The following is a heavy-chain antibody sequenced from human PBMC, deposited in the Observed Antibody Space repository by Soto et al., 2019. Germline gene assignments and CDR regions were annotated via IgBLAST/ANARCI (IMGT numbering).Heavy chain of an antibody. D-gene: IGHD3-10*01. CDR2: VNPIISIS. Sequence: SVKVSCKASAYTFTSYAMHWVRQAPGLGLEWMGWVNPIISISNYSQKFQGRVTMTADKSTSTAYMELSSLRSEDTAIYYCASSYGSGYRAFDYWGQGALVTVSS. CDR3: ASSYGSGYRAFDY. J-gene: IGHJ4*02. V-gene: IGHV1-69*10. CDR1: AYTFTSYA.